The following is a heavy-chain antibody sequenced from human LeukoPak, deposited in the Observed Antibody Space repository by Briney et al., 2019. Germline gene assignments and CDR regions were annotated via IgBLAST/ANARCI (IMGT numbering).Heavy chain of an antibody. J-gene: IGHJ5*01. CDR1: GYTFSNYA. D-gene: IGHD3-16*02. CDR3: ARAYQHLGGLSFPDS. Sequence: ASVKVSCKASGYTFSNYAMNWVRQAPGQGLEWMGWINPNTGNPTYAQGFTGRFVFSLDTSVSTTYLQISSLKPEDTAVYYCARAYQHLGGLSFPDSWGQGTLVTVSP. CDR2: INPNTGNP. V-gene: IGHV7-4-1*02.